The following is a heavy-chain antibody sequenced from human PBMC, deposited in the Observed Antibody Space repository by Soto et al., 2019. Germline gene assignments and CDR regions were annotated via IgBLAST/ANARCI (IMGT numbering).Heavy chain of an antibody. J-gene: IGHJ4*02. Sequence: SETLSLTCTVSGGSISSGGYYWSWIRQHPGKGLEWIGYIYYSGSTYYNPSLKSRVTISVDTSKNQFSLKLSSVTAADTAVYYCARAVRQRYYFDYWGQGTLVTVSS. D-gene: IGHD1-1*01. V-gene: IGHV4-31*03. CDR3: ARAVRQRYYFDY. CDR2: IYYSGST. CDR1: GGSISSGGYY.